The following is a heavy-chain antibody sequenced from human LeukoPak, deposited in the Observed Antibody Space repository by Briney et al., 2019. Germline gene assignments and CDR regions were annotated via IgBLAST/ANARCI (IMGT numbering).Heavy chain of an antibody. Sequence: PSQTLSLTCTVSGGSISSGSYYWSWIRQPAGKGLEWIGRIYTSGSTNYNPSLKSRVTISVDTSKNQFSLKLSSVTAADTAVYYCARDGPHWGQGTLVTVSS. J-gene: IGHJ4*02. CDR3: ARDGPH. CDR2: IYTSGST. V-gene: IGHV4-61*02. CDR1: GGSISSGSYY.